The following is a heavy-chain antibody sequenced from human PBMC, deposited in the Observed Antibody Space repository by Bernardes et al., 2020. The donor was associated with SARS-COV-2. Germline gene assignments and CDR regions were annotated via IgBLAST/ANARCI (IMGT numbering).Heavy chain of an antibody. Sequence: AEPLSLTCTVFGGSISSSSYYWGWLRQPPGKGLEWIGSIYYSGSTYYNPSLKSRVTISVDTSKNQFSLKLSSVTAADTAVYYCARHKGPEEYDYVWGSYRSPVYYFDYWGQGTLVTVSS. J-gene: IGHJ4*02. V-gene: IGHV4-39*01. D-gene: IGHD3-16*02. CDR1: GGSISSSSYY. CDR2: IYYSGST. CDR3: ARHKGPEEYDYVWGSYRSPVYYFDY.